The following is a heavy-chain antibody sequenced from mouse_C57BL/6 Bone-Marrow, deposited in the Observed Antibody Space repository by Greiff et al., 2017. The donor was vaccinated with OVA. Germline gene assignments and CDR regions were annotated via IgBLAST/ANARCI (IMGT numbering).Heavy chain of an antibody. CDR3: AREGVSTIHY. J-gene: IGHJ3*01. CDR1: GYTFTSYG. Sequence: QVQLQQSGAELVRPGASVKLSCKASGYTFTSYGISWVKQRPGQGLEWIGEIYPRSGNTYYNEKFKGKATLTADKSSSTAYMELRSLTSEDSAVYFCAREGVSTIHYWGQGTLVTVSA. V-gene: IGHV1-81*01. D-gene: IGHD2-1*01. CDR2: IYPRSGNT.